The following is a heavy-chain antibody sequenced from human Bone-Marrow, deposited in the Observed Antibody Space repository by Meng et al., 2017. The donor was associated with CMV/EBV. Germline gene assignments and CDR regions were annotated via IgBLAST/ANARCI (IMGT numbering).Heavy chain of an antibody. CDR2: IYWDGDK. CDR1: GFSLNSNGMG. V-gene: IGHV2-5*02. J-gene: IGHJ4*02. Sequence: QITLKESGPALLKPTQTLTLTCTFSGFSLNSNGMGVGWIRQPPGKALEWLALIYWDGDKRYSPSQKSRLTITKDTSNNQVVLTMTNMGPVDTATYFCAHRPTEGLFDYWGQGTLVTVSS. CDR3: AHRPTEGLFDY.